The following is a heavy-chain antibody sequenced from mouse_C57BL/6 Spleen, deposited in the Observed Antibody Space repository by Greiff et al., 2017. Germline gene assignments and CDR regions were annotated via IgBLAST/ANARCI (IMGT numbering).Heavy chain of an antibody. CDR2: INPNNGGT. D-gene: IGHD2-10*01. CDR1: GYTFTDYY. Sequence: EVQLQQSGPELVKPGASVKISCKASGYTFTDYYMNWVKQSHGKSLEWIGDINPNNGGTSYNQKFKGKATLTVDKSSSTAYMELRSLTSEDSAVYYCATYFSRDYWGQGTSVTVSS. J-gene: IGHJ4*01. V-gene: IGHV1-26*01. CDR3: ATYFSRDY.